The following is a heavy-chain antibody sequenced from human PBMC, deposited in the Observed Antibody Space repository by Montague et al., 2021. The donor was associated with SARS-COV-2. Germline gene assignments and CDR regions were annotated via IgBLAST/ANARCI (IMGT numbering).Heavy chain of an antibody. CDR3: AREYSAPRWFGEYNRYGMDV. D-gene: IGHD3-10*01. CDR1: GFPFSSYD. Sequence: SRSLSFSASGFPFSSYDMHWVRQAPGKGLEWVAVIWYDGSNQYYGDSVKGRFTISRDNSKNTLYLQMNSLRAEDTAVYYCAREYSAPRWFGEYNRYGMDVWGQGTTVTVSS. J-gene: IGHJ6*02. V-gene: IGHV3-33*08. CDR2: IWYDGSNQ.